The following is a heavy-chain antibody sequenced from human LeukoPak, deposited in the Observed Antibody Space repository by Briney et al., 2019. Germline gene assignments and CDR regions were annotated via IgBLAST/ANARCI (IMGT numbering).Heavy chain of an antibody. CDR2: ITWDGGST. D-gene: IGHD1-26*01. Sequence: GGSLRLSCAASGFTFDDYAMHWVRRAPGKGLEWVSLITWDGGSTYYADSVKGRFTISRDNAKNSLYLQMNRLRAEDTAVYYCAREGSQSASGTYPGNDWGQGTLVTVSS. CDR1: GFTFDDYA. CDR3: AREGSQSASGTYPGND. J-gene: IGHJ4*02. V-gene: IGHV3-43D*03.